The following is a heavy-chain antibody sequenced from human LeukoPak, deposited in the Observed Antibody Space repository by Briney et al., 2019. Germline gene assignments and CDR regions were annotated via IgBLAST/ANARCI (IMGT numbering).Heavy chain of an antibody. CDR2: IRYDGSNK. CDR1: GFTFSSYG. CDR3: AKDRRAQVGYFDY. V-gene: IGHV3-30*02. D-gene: IGHD1-26*01. J-gene: IGHJ4*02. Sequence: GGSLRLSCAASGFTFSSYGMHWVRQAPGKGLEWVAFIRYDGSNKYYADSVKGRFTISRDNSKNTLYLQMNSLRAEDTAVYYCAKDRRAQVGYFDYWGQGTLVTVSS.